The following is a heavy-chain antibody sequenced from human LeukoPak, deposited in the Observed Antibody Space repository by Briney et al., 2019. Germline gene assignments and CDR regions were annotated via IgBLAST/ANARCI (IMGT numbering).Heavy chain of an antibody. D-gene: IGHD6-13*01. CDR2: SYSVVCT. CDR3: ATTPGSSWYEGLAL. Sequence: GASLRLSCSASGFSVSSNYINWVCQAPGKGLEWVSGSYSVVCTSYADPVKGRITISRDNSKNTRYLQMKSLRAEDTAVYYCATTPGSSWYEGLALWGQGTLV. V-gene: IGHV3-66*01. CDR1: GFSVSSNY. J-gene: IGHJ4*02.